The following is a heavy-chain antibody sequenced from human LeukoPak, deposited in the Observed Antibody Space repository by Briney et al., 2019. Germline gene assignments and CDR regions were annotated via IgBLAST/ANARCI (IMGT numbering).Heavy chain of an antibody. CDR2: ISSSSSYI. Sequence: GGSLRLSCAASGFTFSSYSMNWVRQAPGKGLEWVSSISSSSSYIYYADSVKGRFTISRDNAKNSLYLQMNSLRSEDTAVYYCAGDQYEDSSGYYYSYAFDIWGQGTMVTVSS. CDR1: GFTFSSYS. V-gene: IGHV3-21*04. CDR3: AGDQYEDSSGYYYSYAFDI. D-gene: IGHD3-22*01. J-gene: IGHJ3*02.